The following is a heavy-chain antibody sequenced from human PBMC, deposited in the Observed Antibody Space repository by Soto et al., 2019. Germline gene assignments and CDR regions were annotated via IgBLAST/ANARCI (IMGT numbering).Heavy chain of an antibody. J-gene: IGHJ6*03. CDR3: ARGFRGTFDWLSVLHLDYYYYYYMDV. D-gene: IGHD3-9*01. CDR2: MNPNSGNT. Sequence: ASVKVSCKASGYTFTSYDINWVRQATGQGLEWMGWMNPNSGNTGYAQKFQGRVTMTRNTSISTAYMELSSLRSEDTAVYYCARGFRGTFDWLSVLHLDYYYYYYMDVWGKRTTVTVSS. V-gene: IGHV1-8*01. CDR1: GYTFTSYD.